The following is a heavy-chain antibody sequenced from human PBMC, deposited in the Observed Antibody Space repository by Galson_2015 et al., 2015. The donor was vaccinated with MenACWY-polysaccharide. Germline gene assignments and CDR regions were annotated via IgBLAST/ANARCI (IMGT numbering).Heavy chain of an antibody. J-gene: IGHJ5*02. CDR1: RFIFNNSW. D-gene: IGHD1-1*01. V-gene: IGHV3-7*04. CDR2: IKQDGSEF. Sequence: SLRLSCAASRFIFNNSWMSWVRQAPGKGLEWVANIKQDGSEFYYVDSVEGRFTISRDNAKNSLYLQMHSLRAEDTAVYYCARGWNWFDPWGQGTLVTVSS. CDR3: ARGWNWFDP.